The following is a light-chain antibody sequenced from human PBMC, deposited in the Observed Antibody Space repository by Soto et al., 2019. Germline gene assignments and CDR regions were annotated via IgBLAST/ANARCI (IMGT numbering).Light chain of an antibody. J-gene: IGKJ1*01. Sequence: EIQMTQSASTLSASVGDRVTITCRASQRMSGFLAWYQQKPGKAPQLLISDASSLESGVPSRFSGGGSGTAFTLTISSLQPEDFATYYCQHYSSNSGTFGPGTKVDIK. CDR1: QRMSGF. CDR2: DAS. V-gene: IGKV1-5*01. CDR3: QHYSSNSGT.